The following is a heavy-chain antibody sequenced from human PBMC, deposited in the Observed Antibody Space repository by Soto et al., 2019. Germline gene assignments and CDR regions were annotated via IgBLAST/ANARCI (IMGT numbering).Heavy chain of an antibody. CDR2: ISAHNGNT. Sequence: VHLVQSGAEVKKPGASVKVSCKCSGYTFTGYGITWVRQAPGQGLEWMGWISAHNGNTDYAQRLQGRVTVTRDTSTSTAYMELRSLRSDDTAVYYCARGRYGDYWGQGALVTVSS. V-gene: IGHV1-18*01. J-gene: IGHJ4*02. CDR3: ARGRYGDY. CDR1: GYTFTGYG. D-gene: IGHD1-1*01.